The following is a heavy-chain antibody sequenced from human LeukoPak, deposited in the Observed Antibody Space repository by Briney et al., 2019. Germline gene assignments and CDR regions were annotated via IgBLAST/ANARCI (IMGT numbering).Heavy chain of an antibody. CDR2: IYPGDSDT. D-gene: IGHD6-13*01. CDR1: GYSFTSYW. CDR3: ARIIAAAGPYNWFDP. V-gene: IGHV5-51*01. Sequence: GESLKISCKGSGYSFTSYWIGWVRQMPGKGLEWMGIIYPGDSDTRYSPSFQGQVTISADKSISTAYLQWSSLTASDTAMYYCARIIAAAGPYNWFDPWGQGTLVTVSS. J-gene: IGHJ5*02.